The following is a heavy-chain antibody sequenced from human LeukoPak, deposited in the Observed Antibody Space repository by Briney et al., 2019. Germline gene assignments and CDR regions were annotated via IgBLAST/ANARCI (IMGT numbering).Heavy chain of an antibody. Sequence: TGGSLRLSCAASGFTFSSYAMSWVRQAPGKGLEWVSAISGSGGSTYYADSVKGRFTISRDNSKNTLYLQMNSLRAEDTAVYYCAKGPKGRTNSAYYYYGMDVWGQGTTVTVSS. V-gene: IGHV3-23*01. CDR3: AKGPKGRTNSAYYYYGMDV. CDR2: ISGSGGST. J-gene: IGHJ6*02. CDR1: GFTFSSYA. D-gene: IGHD4-23*01.